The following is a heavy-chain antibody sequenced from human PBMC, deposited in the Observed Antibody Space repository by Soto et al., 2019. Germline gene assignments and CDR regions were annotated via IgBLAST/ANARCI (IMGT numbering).Heavy chain of an antibody. CDR2: ISGSGGST. V-gene: IGHV3-23*01. J-gene: IGHJ6*01. CDR3: AKEGGSSSWTKPLLEV. D-gene: IGHD6-13*01. CDR1: GFTFSSYA. Sequence: EVQLLESGGGLVQPGGSLRLSCAASGFTFSSYAMSWVRQAPGKGLEWVSAISGSGGSTYYADSVKGRFTISRDNSKNTRYPELDSVRPEDTGVCYCAKEGGSSSWTKPLLEVLGTGTTVTLPS.